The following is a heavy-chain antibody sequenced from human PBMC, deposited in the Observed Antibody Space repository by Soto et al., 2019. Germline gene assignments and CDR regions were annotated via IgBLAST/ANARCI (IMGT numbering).Heavy chain of an antibody. Sequence: GESLKISCKGSGYSFTSYWIGWVRQMPGKGLEWMGIIYPGDSDTRYSPSFQGQVTISADKSISTAYLQWSSLKASGTAMYYCARQVRDSSSSGYYYYYYMDVWGKGTTVTVSS. CDR2: IYPGDSDT. V-gene: IGHV5-51*01. CDR3: ARQVRDSSSSGYYYYYYMDV. D-gene: IGHD6-6*01. J-gene: IGHJ6*03. CDR1: GYSFTSYW.